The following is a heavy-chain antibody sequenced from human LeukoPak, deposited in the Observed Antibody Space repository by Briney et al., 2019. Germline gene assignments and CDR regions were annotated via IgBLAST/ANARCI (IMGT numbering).Heavy chain of an antibody. CDR1: GGSISSYY. CDR3: TSYYYDSSGYYNFDY. V-gene: IGHV4-59*01. CDR2: IYYSGST. D-gene: IGHD3-22*01. J-gene: IGHJ4*02. Sequence: SETLSLTCTVSGGSISSYYWSWIRQPPGKGLAWIGYIYYSGSTNYNPSLKSRVTISVDTSKNQFSLKLSSVTAADTAVYYCTSYYYDSSGYYNFDYWGQGTLVTVSS.